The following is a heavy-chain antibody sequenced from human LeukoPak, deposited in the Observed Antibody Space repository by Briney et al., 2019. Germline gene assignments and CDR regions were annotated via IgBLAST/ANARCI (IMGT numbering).Heavy chain of an antibody. CDR1: GFTFSNYD. CDR2: IGTAGDT. Sequence: KTGGSLRLSCAASGFTFSNYDMHWVRQATGKGLEWVSAIGTAGDTYYSGSVKGRFTISRENAKNTLYLQMNSLRGEDTAMYYCAKDLYSSGWYNYFDPWGQGTLVTVSS. D-gene: IGHD6-19*01. V-gene: IGHV3-13*01. CDR3: AKDLYSSGWYNYFDP. J-gene: IGHJ5*02.